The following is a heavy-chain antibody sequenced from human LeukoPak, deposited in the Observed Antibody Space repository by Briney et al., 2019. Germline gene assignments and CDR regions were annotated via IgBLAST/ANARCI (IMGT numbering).Heavy chain of an antibody. V-gene: IGHV3-9*01. Sequence: PGGSLRLSCAASGFTFDDYAMHWVRQAPGKGLEWVSGISWNSGSIGYADSVKGRFTISRDNSKNTLYLQMNSLRAEDTAVYYCARVPYYDSSGYYPSPNWYFDLWGRGTLVTVSS. J-gene: IGHJ2*01. CDR1: GFTFDDYA. CDR3: ARVPYYDSSGYYPSPNWYFDL. D-gene: IGHD3-22*01. CDR2: ISWNSGSI.